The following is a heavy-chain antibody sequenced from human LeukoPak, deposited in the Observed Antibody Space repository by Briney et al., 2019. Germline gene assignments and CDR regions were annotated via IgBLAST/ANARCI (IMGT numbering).Heavy chain of an antibody. J-gene: IGHJ4*02. CDR1: GGSLSSGGYY. CDR3: ARQVVLVYYFDY. V-gene: IGHV4-31*03. CDR2: IYYSGST. D-gene: IGHD2-15*01. Sequence: SQTLSLTCTFSGGSLSSGGYYWSWIRQHPGKGLEWIGYIYYSGSTYYNPSRKSRVTISVDTSKTQFSLKLSSVTAADTPVYYCARQVVLVYYFDYWGQGTLVTVSS.